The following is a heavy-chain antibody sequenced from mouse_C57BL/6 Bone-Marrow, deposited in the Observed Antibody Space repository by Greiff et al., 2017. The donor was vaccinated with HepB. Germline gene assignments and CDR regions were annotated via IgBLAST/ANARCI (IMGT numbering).Heavy chain of an antibody. D-gene: IGHD1-1*01. Sequence: QVQLVESGAELVKPGASVKLSCKASGYTFTSYWMQWVKQRPGQGLEWIGEIDPSDSYTNYNQKFKGKATLTVDTSSSTAYMQLSSLTSEDSAVYYCARPLITTVVGGDYWGQGTTLTVSS. V-gene: IGHV1-50*01. CDR3: ARPLITTVVGGDY. CDR1: GYTFTSYW. J-gene: IGHJ2*01. CDR2: IDPSDSYT.